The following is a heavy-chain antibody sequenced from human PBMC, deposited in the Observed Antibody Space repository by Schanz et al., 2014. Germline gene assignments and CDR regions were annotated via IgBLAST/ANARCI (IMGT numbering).Heavy chain of an antibody. CDR3: AKDRSWDYDSSGYFDY. D-gene: IGHD3-22*01. CDR1: GFTFSSYA. CDR2: ISGSGAST. J-gene: IGHJ4*02. V-gene: IGHV3-23*01. Sequence: EVQLLESGGGLVEPGGSLRLSCAASGFTFSSYAINWVRQAPGKGLEWVSGISGSGASTYYADSVKGRFTISRDNSKNTLYLQMNSLRAEDTAVYYCAKDRSWDYDSSGYFDYWGQGTLVTVSS.